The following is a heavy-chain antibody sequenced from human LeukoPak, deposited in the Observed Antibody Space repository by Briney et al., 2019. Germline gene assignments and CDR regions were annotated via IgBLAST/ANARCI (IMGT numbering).Heavy chain of an antibody. Sequence: GGSLRLSCAASGFTVSTNYMSWVRQAPGKGLEWVSLIYSAGSTSYADSVMGRFTISRDSSKNTLYLQMNSLRAEDTAVYYCARGGSYRVYYYYYMDVWGKGTTVTVSS. V-gene: IGHV3-53*01. CDR3: ARGGSYRVYYYYYMDV. CDR2: IYSAGST. J-gene: IGHJ6*03. D-gene: IGHD1-26*01. CDR1: GFTVSTNY.